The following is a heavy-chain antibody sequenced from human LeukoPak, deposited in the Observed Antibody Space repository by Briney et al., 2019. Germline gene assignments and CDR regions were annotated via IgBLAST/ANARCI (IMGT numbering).Heavy chain of an antibody. D-gene: IGHD2-15*01. V-gene: IGHV1-46*01. CDR3: ARSGFAPAFDI. J-gene: IGHJ3*02. CDR1: GYSFTTFY. Sequence: ASVKVSCKASGYSFTTFYIYWVRQAPGQGLEWMGIINPDGGNTDYAQNFQGRVTVTRDTSSTTVYMELSSLRSEDTAVYYCARSGFAPAFDIWGQGTTVIVSS. CDR2: INPDGGNT.